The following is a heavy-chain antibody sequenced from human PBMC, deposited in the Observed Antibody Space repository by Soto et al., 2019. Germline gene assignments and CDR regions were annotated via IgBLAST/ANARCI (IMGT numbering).Heavy chain of an antibody. CDR1: GCSLSSYE. J-gene: IGHJ4*02. CDR3: AGHRSPSPDY. V-gene: IGHV3-48*03. Sequence: PGGSLRRSGVASGCSLSSYEMNWVRQAPGKGLEWISYISQGSTTIYYADSVKGRFTISRDNTKNSLFLQMSGLRLEGTATYYCAGHRSPSPDYWGQGTLVTVSS. CDR2: ISQGSTTI.